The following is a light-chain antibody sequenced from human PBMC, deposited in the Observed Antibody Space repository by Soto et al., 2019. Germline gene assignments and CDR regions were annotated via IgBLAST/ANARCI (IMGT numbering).Light chain of an antibody. Sequence: DILMTQSPSSLSASVGDRVIITCRASQTISSHLNWYQQKPGKAPSLLVYAASSLQSGVPSRFTGSGSGTDFTLTISSLQPEDFATYFCQQSYTTPITFGQGTRLEIK. CDR2: AAS. J-gene: IGKJ5*01. V-gene: IGKV1-39*01. CDR3: QQSYTTPIT. CDR1: QTISSH.